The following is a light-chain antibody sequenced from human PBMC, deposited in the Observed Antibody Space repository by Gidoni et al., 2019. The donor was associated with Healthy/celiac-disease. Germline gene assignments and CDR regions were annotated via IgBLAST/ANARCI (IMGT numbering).Light chain of an antibody. CDR2: EGS. J-gene: IGLJ2*01. Sequence: QSALTQPASVSGSPGQSITISCTGTSSDVGSYNLVSWYQQHPGKAPKLMIYEGSKRPSGVSTRFSGSKSGNTASLTISGLQAEDEADYYCCSYAGSSTFVVFGGGTKLTVL. CDR1: SSDVGSYNL. V-gene: IGLV2-23*01. CDR3: CSYAGSSTFVV.